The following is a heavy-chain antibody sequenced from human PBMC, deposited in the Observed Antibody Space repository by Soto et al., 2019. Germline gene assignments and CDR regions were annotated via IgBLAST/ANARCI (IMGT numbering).Heavy chain of an antibody. Sequence: QVQLVQSGAEVKKPGASVTVSCKASGYTFTGYYMHWVRQAPGQGLEWMGWINPNRGGTNYAQKFQGWVTMTRDTSISTAYMELSRLRSDDTAVYYCARGYYYGSGSTHYYYGMNVWGQGTTVTVSS. CDR3: ARGYYYGSGSTHYYYGMNV. D-gene: IGHD3-10*01. CDR2: INPNRGGT. CDR1: GYTFTGYY. J-gene: IGHJ6*02. V-gene: IGHV1-2*04.